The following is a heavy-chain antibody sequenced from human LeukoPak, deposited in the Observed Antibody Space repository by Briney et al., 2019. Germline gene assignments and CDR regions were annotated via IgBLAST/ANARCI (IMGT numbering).Heavy chain of an antibody. CDR3: ARTLDSYDSSGPLDY. V-gene: IGHV5-51*01. CDR1: GYTFTNSW. J-gene: IGHJ4*02. Sequence: GESLKISCKTSGYTFTNSWICWVRQMPGKGLECMGIIHPSDSDTKYSPSFQGQVTISLDKSISTAYLQWSSLKASDTAVYYCARTLDSYDSSGPLDYWGQGTLVTVS. CDR2: IHPSDSDT. D-gene: IGHD3-22*01.